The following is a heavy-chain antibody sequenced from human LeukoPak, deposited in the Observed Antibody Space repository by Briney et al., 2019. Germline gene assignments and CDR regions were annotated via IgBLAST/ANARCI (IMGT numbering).Heavy chain of an antibody. CDR2: IIPIFGTA. D-gene: IGHD6-19*01. Sequence: SVKVSCKASGGTFSSYAISWVRQAPGPGLEWTGGIIPIFGTANYAQQFHGRVTITADKSTSTAYMELSSLRSEDTAAYYCARGYSSGWYEGHFDYWGQGTLVTVSS. J-gene: IGHJ4*02. CDR3: ARGYSSGWYEGHFDY. V-gene: IGHV1-69*06. CDR1: GGTFSSYA.